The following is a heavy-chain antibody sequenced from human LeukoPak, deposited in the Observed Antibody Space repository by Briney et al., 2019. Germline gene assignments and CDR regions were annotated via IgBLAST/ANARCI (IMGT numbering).Heavy chain of an antibody. CDR2: IYYSGST. CDR3: ARSLYGDYVFGDWFDP. CDR1: GGSISSSSYY. Sequence: SETLSLTCTVSGGSISSSSYYWGWIRQPPGKGLEWIGSIYYSGSTYYNPSLKSRVTISVDTSKNQFSLKLSSVTAAGTAVYYCARSLYGDYVFGDWFDPWGQGTLVTVSS. J-gene: IGHJ5*02. D-gene: IGHD4-17*01. V-gene: IGHV4-39*01.